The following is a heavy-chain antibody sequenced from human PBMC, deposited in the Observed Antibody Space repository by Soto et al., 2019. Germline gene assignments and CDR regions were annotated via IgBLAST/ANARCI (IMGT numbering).Heavy chain of an antibody. Sequence: QVQLVQSGGEVKKPGASVTVSCKASGYTFINYRITWVRQAPGQGLEWMAWINTYNGMTDYAQKFQGRVTMTRDTSTSTDYMELRLLGSDDMALDFCAKSPRGEMVTDWGPGTLVTVSS. CDR1: GYTFINYR. J-gene: IGHJ4*02. D-gene: IGHD2-21*01. CDR3: AKSPRGEMVTD. CDR2: INTYNGMT. V-gene: IGHV1-18*03.